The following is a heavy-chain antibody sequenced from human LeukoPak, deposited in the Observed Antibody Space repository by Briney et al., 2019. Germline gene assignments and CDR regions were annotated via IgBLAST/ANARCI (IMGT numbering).Heavy chain of an antibody. V-gene: IGHV3-23*01. CDR2: ISGSGGST. J-gene: IGHJ4*02. D-gene: IGHD3-10*01. CDR3: AKGGVLMVRGVPTSRVFDY. CDR1: GFTFSSYA. Sequence: GGSLRLSCAASGFTFSSYAMSWVRQAPGKGLEWVSAISGSGGSTYYADSVKGRFTISRDNSKNTLYLQMNSLRAEDTAVYYCAKGGVLMVRGVPTSRVFDYWGQGTLVTVSS.